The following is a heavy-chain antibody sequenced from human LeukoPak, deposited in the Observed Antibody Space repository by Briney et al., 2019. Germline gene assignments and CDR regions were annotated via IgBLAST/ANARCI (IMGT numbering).Heavy chain of an antibody. CDR3: ARDLWSYGGSGYYGMDV. CDR2: IYYSGST. CDR1: GGSISSSSYY. J-gene: IGHJ6*02. D-gene: IGHD1-26*01. V-gene: IGHV4-39*02. Sequence: ASETLSLTCTVSGGSISSSSYYWGWIRQPPGKGLEWIGSIYYSGSTYYNPSLKSRVTISVDTSKNQFSLQLNSVTPEDTAVYYCARDLWSYGGSGYYGMDVWGQGTTVTVSS.